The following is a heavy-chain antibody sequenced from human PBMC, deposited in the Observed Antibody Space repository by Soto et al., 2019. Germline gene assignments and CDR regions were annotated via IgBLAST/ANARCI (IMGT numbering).Heavy chain of an antibody. CDR2: IFYSGST. J-gene: IGHJ4*02. Sequence: QVQLQESGPGLVKPSQTLSLTCTVSGGSINRGANYWSWIRQHPGKGLEWIGYIFYSGSTHYNPSLKSRVTLSVDTSKNQFSLKLSSVTAADTAVYYCARWDGSGTFAFDYWGQGTLVTVSS. V-gene: IGHV4-31*03. CDR1: GGSINRGANY. CDR3: ARWDGSGTFAFDY. D-gene: IGHD3-10*01.